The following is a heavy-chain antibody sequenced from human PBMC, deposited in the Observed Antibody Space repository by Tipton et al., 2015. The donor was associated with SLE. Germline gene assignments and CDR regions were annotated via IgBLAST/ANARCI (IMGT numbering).Heavy chain of an antibody. V-gene: IGHV3-30*18. Sequence: SLRLSCAASGFTFDDYGMHWVRQAPGKGLEWVAVIWYDGSNKYYADSVKGRFTISRDNSKNTLYLQMNSLRAEDTGVYYCAKDSYFGSGSYFPYGMDVWGQGTTVTVSS. CDR3: AKDSYFGSGSYFPYGMDV. CDR2: IWYDGSNK. CDR1: GFTFDDYG. D-gene: IGHD3-10*01. J-gene: IGHJ6*02.